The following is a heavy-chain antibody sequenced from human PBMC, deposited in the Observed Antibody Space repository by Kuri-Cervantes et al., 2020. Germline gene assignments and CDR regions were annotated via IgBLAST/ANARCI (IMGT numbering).Heavy chain of an antibody. CDR2: ISAYSGST. V-gene: IGHV1-18*04. CDR3: ARSRVAARPYDY. Sequence: ASVKVSCKASGYTFTGYYMHWVRQAPGQGLEWLGYISAYSGSTNYAQKLQGRVTMTTDASTSTAYMELRSLRSDDTAVYYCARSRVAARPYDYWGQGTLVTVSS. CDR1: GYTFTGYY. J-gene: IGHJ4*02. D-gene: IGHD6-6*01.